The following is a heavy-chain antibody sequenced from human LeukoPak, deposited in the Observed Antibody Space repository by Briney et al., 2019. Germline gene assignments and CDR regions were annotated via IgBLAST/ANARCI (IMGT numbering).Heavy chain of an antibody. D-gene: IGHD3-9*01. CDR2: INHSGST. V-gene: IGHV4-34*01. Sequence: SETLSLTCAVYGGSFSGYHWIWIRQPPGKGLEWIGEINHSGSTNYNPSLKSRVTISVDASKNQFSLKLSSVTAADTAVYYCARRYYDILTGYFRGWFDPWGQGTLVTVSS. J-gene: IGHJ5*02. CDR1: GGSFSGYH. CDR3: ARRYYDILTGYFRGWFDP.